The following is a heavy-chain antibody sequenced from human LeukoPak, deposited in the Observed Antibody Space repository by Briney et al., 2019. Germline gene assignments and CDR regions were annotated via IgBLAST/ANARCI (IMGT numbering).Heavy chain of an antibody. CDR3: ARLGRNQYDSSGYYYDY. D-gene: IGHD3-22*01. J-gene: IGHJ4*02. V-gene: IGHV1-2*02. Sequence: ASVKVSCKASGYTFTGYYMHWVRQAPGQGLEWMGWINPNSGGTNYAQKFQGRVTMTRDTSTSTVYMELSSLRSEDTAVYYCARLGRNQYDSSGYYYDYWGQGTLVTVSS. CDR2: INPNSGGT. CDR1: GYTFTGYY.